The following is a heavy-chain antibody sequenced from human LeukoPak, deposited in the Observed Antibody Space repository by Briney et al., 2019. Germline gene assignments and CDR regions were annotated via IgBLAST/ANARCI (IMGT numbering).Heavy chain of an antibody. CDR1: GDPISSYF. Sequence: SETLSLTCTISGDPISSYFWTWIRQPPGKGLEWIGYIWTSGSTNYDPSLKSRVAISGGMSKNQFSLKLSSVTAADTAVYYCARLLGNYIDYWGQGTLVTVSS. J-gene: IGHJ4*02. V-gene: IGHV4-4*09. CDR2: IWTSGST. CDR3: ARLLGNYIDY. D-gene: IGHD3-16*01.